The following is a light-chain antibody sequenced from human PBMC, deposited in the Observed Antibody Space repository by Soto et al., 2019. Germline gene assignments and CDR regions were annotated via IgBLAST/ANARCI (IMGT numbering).Light chain of an antibody. V-gene: IGKV3-20*01. J-gene: IGKJ1*01. CDR1: QSVSNNY. Sequence: EIVLTQSPGTLSLSPGERATLSCRASQSVSNNYLAWYQQQPGQAPRLLFYGASNRATGIPDRFSGSGSGTDFTLTISRLEPEDFAVYYCQQYGSSGTFGQGTKVDIK. CDR3: QQYGSSGT. CDR2: GAS.